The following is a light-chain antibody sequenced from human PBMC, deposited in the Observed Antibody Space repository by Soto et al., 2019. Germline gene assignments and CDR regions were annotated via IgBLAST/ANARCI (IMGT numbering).Light chain of an antibody. J-gene: IGKJ1*01. CDR1: QSVSSSY. Sequence: EIVLTQSPGTLSLSPGERATLSCRSSQSVSSSYLAWYQHKPGQAPRLLIYDVSSRATGIPDRFSGSGCGTDFALTISRLEPEAFAVYYCQQYGSSPTFGQGTEVEIK. CDR3: QQYGSSPT. V-gene: IGKV3-20*01. CDR2: DVS.